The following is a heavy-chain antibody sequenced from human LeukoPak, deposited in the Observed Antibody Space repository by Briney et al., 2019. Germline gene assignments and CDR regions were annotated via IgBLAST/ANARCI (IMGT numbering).Heavy chain of an antibody. CDR3: ARDSSSWGNYGMDV. D-gene: IGHD6-13*01. Sequence: GASVKVSCKASGYTFTGYYMHWVQQAPGQGLEWMGWINPNSGGTNYAQKFQGRVTMTRDTSISTAYMELSRLRSDDTAVYYCARDSSSWGNYGMDVWGQGTTVTVSS. CDR2: INPNSGGT. J-gene: IGHJ6*02. V-gene: IGHV1-2*02. CDR1: GYTFTGYY.